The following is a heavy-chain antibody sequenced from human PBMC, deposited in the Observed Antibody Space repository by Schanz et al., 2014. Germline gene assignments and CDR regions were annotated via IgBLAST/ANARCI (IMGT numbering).Heavy chain of an antibody. D-gene: IGHD3-16*01. Sequence: QVQLQESGPGVVKPSQTLSLTCTVSGASISSGGYYWDWIRLLPGKGLEWIGYISYSGSTSFNPSLKSRLPMSVDTSKNQFSLRLSSVTAADTAVYYCARHGGIPYYPMDVWGQGTTVTVSS. V-gene: IGHV4-31*03. CDR2: ISYSGST. CDR3: ARHGGIPYYPMDV. J-gene: IGHJ6*02. CDR1: GASISSGGYY.